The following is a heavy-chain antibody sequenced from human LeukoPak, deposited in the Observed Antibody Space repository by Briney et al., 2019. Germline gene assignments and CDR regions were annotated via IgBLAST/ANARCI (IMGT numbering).Heavy chain of an antibody. CDR3: ARHDSGAGRMGYYYYMDV. V-gene: IGHV5-51*01. D-gene: IGHD1-26*01. Sequence: GESLQISCKGSGYSFTSYWIGWVRQMPGKGLEWTGIIYPGDSDTRYSPSFQGQVTISADKSISTAYLQWSSLKASDTAMYYCARHDSGAGRMGYYYYMDVWGKGTTVTVSS. CDR1: GYSFTSYW. J-gene: IGHJ6*03. CDR2: IYPGDSDT.